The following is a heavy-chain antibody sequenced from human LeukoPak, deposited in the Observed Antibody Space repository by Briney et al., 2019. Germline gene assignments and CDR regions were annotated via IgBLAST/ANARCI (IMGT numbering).Heavy chain of an antibody. J-gene: IGHJ3*02. D-gene: IGHD3-10*01. CDR3: AKSNGYGLIDI. V-gene: IGHV4-34*12. CDR2: IFYSGST. Sequence: SETLSLTCAVYGGSFSGFYWGWIRQPPGKGLEWIGNIFYSGSTYYGPSLKSRLTISLDTSRNQFSLKLNSVTAADTAVYYCAKSNGYGLIDIWGQGTMVTVSS. CDR1: GGSFSGFY.